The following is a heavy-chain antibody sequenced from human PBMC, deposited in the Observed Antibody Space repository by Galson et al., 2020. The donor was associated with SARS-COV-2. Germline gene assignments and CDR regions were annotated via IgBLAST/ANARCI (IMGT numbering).Heavy chain of an antibody. D-gene: IGHD6-19*01. V-gene: IGHV5-51*01. Sequence: GESLKISCRTSGYSFTNYWIGWVRQVPGKGLEWMGLIYPDASYTIYSPSFQGQVTISADKSISTAFLQWSSLKASDTAIYYCARHGASSGWYEGIDYWGQGTLVTVSS. CDR1: GYSFTNYW. CDR2: IYPDASYT. J-gene: IGHJ4*02. CDR3: ARHGASSGWYEGIDY.